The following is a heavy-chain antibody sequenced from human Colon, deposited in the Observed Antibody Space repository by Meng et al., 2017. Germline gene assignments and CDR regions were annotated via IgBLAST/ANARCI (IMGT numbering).Heavy chain of an antibody. CDR1: GGSITNDNW. D-gene: IGHD3-22*01. J-gene: IGHJ4*02. Sequence: QVQVQGAGPGLVKPSGTLSPTCAVSGGSITNDNWWSWVRQPPGKGLEWIGEIFHAGNTNYNPSLKSRVTMSLDKSKNQFSLTLTSVTAADTAVYYCARDFHSTMTVFDSWGQGTLVTVSS. V-gene: IGHV4-4*02. CDR3: ARDFHSTMTVFDS. CDR2: IFHAGNT.